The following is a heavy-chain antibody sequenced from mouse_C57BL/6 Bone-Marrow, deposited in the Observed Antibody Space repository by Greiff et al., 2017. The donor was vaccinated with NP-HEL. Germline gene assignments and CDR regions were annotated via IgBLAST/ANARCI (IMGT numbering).Heavy chain of an antibody. V-gene: IGHV5-9-1*02. CDR1: GFTFSSYA. D-gene: IGHD2-4*01. CDR3: TRSMITSYDYAMDY. CDR2: ISSGGDYI. Sequence: EVQVVESGEGLVKPGGSLKLSCAASGFTFSSYAMSWVRQTPEKRLEWVAYISSGGDYIYYADTVKGRFTISRDNARNTLYLQMSSLKSEDTAMYYCTRSMITSYDYAMDYWGQGTSVTVSS. J-gene: IGHJ4*01.